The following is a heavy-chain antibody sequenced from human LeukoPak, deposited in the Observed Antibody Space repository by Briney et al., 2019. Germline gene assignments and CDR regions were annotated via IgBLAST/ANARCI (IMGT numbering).Heavy chain of an antibody. V-gene: IGHV3-64D*06. Sequence: GGSLRLSCSPPGFTFSSYAMHWVRQAPGKGLEYVSAISINGGSTYYADSVKGRFTISRDNSKNTLYLQMSSLRAEDTAVYYCVKEDSSSWYGNWFDPWGQGTLVTVSS. CDR1: GFTFSSYA. CDR2: ISINGGST. D-gene: IGHD6-13*01. J-gene: IGHJ5*02. CDR3: VKEDSSSWYGNWFDP.